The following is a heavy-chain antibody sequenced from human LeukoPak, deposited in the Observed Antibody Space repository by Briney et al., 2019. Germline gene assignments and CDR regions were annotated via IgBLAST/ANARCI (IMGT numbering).Heavy chain of an antibody. CDR3: ARGPAADY. CDR2: INHSGST. CDR1: GGSFSGDY. J-gene: IGHJ4*02. V-gene: IGHV4-34*01. Sequence: PSETLSLTCAVYGGSFSGDYCSWIRQPPGRGLEWIGEINHSGSTNYNPSLKSRVTISVDTSKNQFSLKLSSVTAADTAVYYCARGPAADYWGQGTLVIISS. D-gene: IGHD2-15*01.